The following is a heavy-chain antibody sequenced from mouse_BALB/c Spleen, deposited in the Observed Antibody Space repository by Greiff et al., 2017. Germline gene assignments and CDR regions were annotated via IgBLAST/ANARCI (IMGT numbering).Heavy chain of an antibody. Sequence: VQLQQSGAELMKPGASVKISCKATGYTFSSYWIEWVKQRPGHGLEWIGEILPGSGSTNYNEKFKGKATFTADTSSNTAYMQLSSLTSEDSAVYYCARRSYYGNYYDYWGQGTTLTVSS. D-gene: IGHD2-1*01. CDR1: GYTFSSYW. J-gene: IGHJ2*01. CDR3: ARRSYYGNYYDY. V-gene: IGHV1-9*01. CDR2: ILPGSGST.